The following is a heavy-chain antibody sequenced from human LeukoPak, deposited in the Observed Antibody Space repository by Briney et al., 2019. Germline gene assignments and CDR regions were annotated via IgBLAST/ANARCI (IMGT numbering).Heavy chain of an antibody. CDR1: GLSVSAYS. CDR3: ARGGGLDV. V-gene: IGHV3-7*03. CDR2: INHNGNVN. J-gene: IGHJ6*02. D-gene: IGHD3-16*01. Sequence: GGSLRLSCAVSGLSVSAYSMSWVRQAPGKGLEWVASINHNGNVNYYVDSVKGRFTISRDNAKNSLYLQMSNLRAEDTAVYFCARGGGLDVWGQGATVTVSS.